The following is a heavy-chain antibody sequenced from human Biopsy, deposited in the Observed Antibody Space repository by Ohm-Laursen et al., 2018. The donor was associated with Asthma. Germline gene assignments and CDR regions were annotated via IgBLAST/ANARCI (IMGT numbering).Heavy chain of an antibody. CDR3: ARHWNWGSFFDY. Sequence: GTLSLTCTVSGGSMSSSSYSWGWIRQPPGKGLEWIGSISYTGNPDIPSLWIRVTLSVHTSKNNFSLNLTSVTAADTAVFYCARHWNWGSFFDYWGQGMLVTVSS. J-gene: IGHJ4*02. D-gene: IGHD7-27*01. CDR1: GGSMSSSSYS. V-gene: IGHV4-39*01. CDR2: ISYTGNP.